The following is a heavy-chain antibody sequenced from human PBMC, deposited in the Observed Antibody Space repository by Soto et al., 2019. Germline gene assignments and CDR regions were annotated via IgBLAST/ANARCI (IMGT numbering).Heavy chain of an antibody. J-gene: IGHJ4*02. Sequence: SETLSLTCTVSGDSIDSGAYYWSWIRQHPGEGLEWIGYIFSSGSTFYNPSLKSRVTISMDTSGKSFSLNLRSVTAADTAVYYCATDEEVWTAARPGFDYWGQGTLVTVYS. V-gene: IGHV4-31*03. CDR1: GDSIDSGAYY. CDR2: IFSSGST. CDR3: ATDEEVWTAARPGFDY. D-gene: IGHD6-6*01.